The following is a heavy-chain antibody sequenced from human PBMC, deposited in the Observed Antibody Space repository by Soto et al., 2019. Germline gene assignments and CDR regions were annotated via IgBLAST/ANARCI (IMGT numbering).Heavy chain of an antibody. V-gene: IGHV1-8*01. D-gene: IGHD6-19*01. CDR3: ARGPGSSDWRFSYYYMDV. J-gene: IGHJ6*02. Sequence: QVQLVQSGAEVKKPGASVKVSCTFTSYDINWVRQATGQGPEWMGWMNPNSGNTRYAQKFQGRVTMTRNTSNFTAYMELSSLRSEDTAVYYCARGPGSSDWRFSYYYMDVWGQGTTVTVSS. CDR1: FTSYD. CDR2: MNPNSGNT.